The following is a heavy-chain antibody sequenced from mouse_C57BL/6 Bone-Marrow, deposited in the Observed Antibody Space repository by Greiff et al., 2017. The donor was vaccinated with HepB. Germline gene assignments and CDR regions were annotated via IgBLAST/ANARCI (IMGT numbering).Heavy chain of an antibody. Sequence: EVQRVESGGGLVKPGGSLKLSCAASGFTFSSYAMSWVRQTPEKRLEWVATISDGGSYTYYPDNVKGRFTISRDNATNNLYLQMSHLKSEDTAMYYCARDDGYDGFAYWGQGTLVTVSA. CDR1: GFTFSSYA. CDR3: ARDDGYDGFAY. CDR2: ISDGGSYT. V-gene: IGHV5-4*01. J-gene: IGHJ3*01. D-gene: IGHD2-2*01.